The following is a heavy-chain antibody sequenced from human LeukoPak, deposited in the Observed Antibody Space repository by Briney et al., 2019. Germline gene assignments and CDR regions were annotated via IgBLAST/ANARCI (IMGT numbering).Heavy chain of an antibody. CDR1: GFTFSSYG. V-gene: IGHV3-30*03. Sequence: PGRPLRLSCAASGFTFSSYGMHWVRQAPGKGLEWVAVISYDGSNKYYADSVKCRFTISRDNSKNTLYLQMNSLRAEDTAVYYCAVRVAQFRNFDYWGQGTLVTVSS. D-gene: IGHD5-12*01. J-gene: IGHJ4*02. CDR2: ISYDGSNK. CDR3: AVRVAQFRNFDY.